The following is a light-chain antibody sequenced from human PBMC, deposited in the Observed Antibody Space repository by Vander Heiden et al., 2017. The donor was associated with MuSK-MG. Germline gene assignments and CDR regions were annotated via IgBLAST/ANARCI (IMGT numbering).Light chain of an antibody. V-gene: IGKV1-13*02. J-gene: IGKJ4*01. CDR2: DAS. CDR1: QGISSP. CDR3: QQVYSYPLS. Sequence: AIQLTQSPCSLSASVGDRVTITCRASQGISSPLAWYQQKPGKAPELLISDASSSQLGVPSTFSASASVTDFTLTISRLQPDDFATYYCQQVYSYPLSFGGGTKVEIK.